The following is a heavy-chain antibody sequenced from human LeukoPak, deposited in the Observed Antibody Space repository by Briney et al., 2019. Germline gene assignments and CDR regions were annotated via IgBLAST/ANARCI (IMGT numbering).Heavy chain of an antibody. CDR1: GFTVSSNY. CDR2: MYSGGST. D-gene: IGHD4/OR15-4a*01. J-gene: IGHJ4*02. CDR3: ARRAGAYSHPYDY. Sequence: GGSLRLSCAVSGFTVSSNYMSWVRQAPGKGLEWVSFMYSGGSTYYADSVKGRFTISRDNSKNTLYLQMNSLRAEDTAVYYCARRAGAYSHPYDYWGQGTLVTVSS. V-gene: IGHV3-66*04.